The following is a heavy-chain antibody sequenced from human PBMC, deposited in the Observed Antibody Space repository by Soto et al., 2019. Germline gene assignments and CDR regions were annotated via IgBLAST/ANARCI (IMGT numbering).Heavy chain of an antibody. CDR2: INPSGGST. CDR1: GYTFTSYY. CDR3: ARGDYDSSGYYHSHFDY. D-gene: IGHD3-22*01. Sequence: GASVKVSCKASGYTFTSYYMHWVRQAPGQGLEWMGIINPSGGSTSYAQKFQGRVTMTRDTSTGTVYMELSSLRSEDTAVYYCARGDYDSSGYYHSHFDYWGQGTLVTVS. J-gene: IGHJ4*02. V-gene: IGHV1-46*01.